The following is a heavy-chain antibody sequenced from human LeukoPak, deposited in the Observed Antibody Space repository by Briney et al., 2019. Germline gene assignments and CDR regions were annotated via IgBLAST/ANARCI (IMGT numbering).Heavy chain of an antibody. V-gene: IGHV1-2*06. Sequence: ASVKISCKASGYTFTGYYMHWVRQAPRQGLEWMGRINPNSGGTNYAQNFQGRVTMTRDTSISTAYMDLSRLTSDDTAVYYCARPGCSSTSCLNAFDIWGQGTMVTVSS. D-gene: IGHD2-2*01. J-gene: IGHJ3*02. CDR1: GYTFTGYY. CDR3: ARPGCSSTSCLNAFDI. CDR2: INPNSGGT.